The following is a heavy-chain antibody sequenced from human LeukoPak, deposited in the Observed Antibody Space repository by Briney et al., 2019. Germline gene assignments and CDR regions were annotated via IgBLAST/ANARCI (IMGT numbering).Heavy chain of an antibody. V-gene: IGHV3-53*01. D-gene: IGHD4-17*01. Sequence: GGSLRLSCTVSGFTVSSNSMSWVRQAPGKGLEWVSFIYSDNTHYSDSVKGRFTISIDNSKNTLYLQMNSLRAGDTAVYYCARATGGSLDYWGQGTLVTVSS. CDR1: GFTVSSNS. CDR3: ARATGGSLDY. J-gene: IGHJ4*02. CDR2: IYSDNT.